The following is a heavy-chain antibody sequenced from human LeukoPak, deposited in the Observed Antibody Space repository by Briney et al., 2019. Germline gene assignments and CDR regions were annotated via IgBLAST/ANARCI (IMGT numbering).Heavy chain of an antibody. Sequence: GGSLRLSCAASGFTFSSYSMNWVRQAPGKGLEGVSYISSSSSTIYYADSVKVRFTISRDNAKNSLYLQMNSLRAEDTAVYYCARAPLYCSSTSCYPLYAFDIWGQGTMVTVSS. CDR1: GFTFSSYS. CDR2: ISSSSSTI. V-gene: IGHV3-48*01. CDR3: ARAPLYCSSTSCYPLYAFDI. J-gene: IGHJ3*02. D-gene: IGHD2-2*01.